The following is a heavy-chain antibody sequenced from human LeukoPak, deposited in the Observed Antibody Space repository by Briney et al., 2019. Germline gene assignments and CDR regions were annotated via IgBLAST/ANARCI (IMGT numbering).Heavy chain of an antibody. V-gene: IGHV4-34*01. CDR1: GGSFSGNY. CDR3: ARGRVAARRGYYYMDV. D-gene: IGHD6-6*01. CDR2: IIHTGST. Sequence: SETLSLTCAVYGGSFSGNYWSWIRQPPGKGLEWIGEIIHTGSTNYNPSLKSRVTISVDTAKNQFSLKLSSVTAADTAVYYCARGRVAARRGYYYMDVWGKGTTVTVSS. J-gene: IGHJ6*03.